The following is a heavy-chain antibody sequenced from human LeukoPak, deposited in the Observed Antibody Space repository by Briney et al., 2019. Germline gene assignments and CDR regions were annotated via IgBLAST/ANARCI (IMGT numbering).Heavy chain of an antibody. V-gene: IGHV4-34*01. CDR2: INHSGST. CDR3: ARFNTMVRGVTQYYYGMDV. D-gene: IGHD3-10*01. CDR1: GGSFSGYY. J-gene: IGHJ6*04. Sequence: PSGTLSLTCAVYGGSFSGYYWRWIRQPPGKGLDWIGEINHSGSTNYNPSLKSRVTMSVDTSKNQFSLKLSSVTAADTAVYYCARFNTMVRGVTQYYYGMDVWGKGTTVSVSS.